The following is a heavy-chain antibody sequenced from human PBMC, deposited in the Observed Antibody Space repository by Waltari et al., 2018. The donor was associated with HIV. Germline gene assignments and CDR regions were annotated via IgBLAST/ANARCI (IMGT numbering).Heavy chain of an antibody. CDR2: IRYDGSNK. Sequence: QVQLVESGGGVVQPGGSLRLSCAASGFTFSSYGMHWVRQAPGKGLEWVAFIRYDGSNKYYADSVKGRFTISRDNSKNTLYLQMNSLRAEDTAVYYCAKDPVRIQFMGGYYYYGMDVWGQGTTVTVSS. CDR3: AKDPVRIQFMGGYYYYGMDV. D-gene: IGHD1-26*01. J-gene: IGHJ6*02. V-gene: IGHV3-30*02. CDR1: GFTFSSYG.